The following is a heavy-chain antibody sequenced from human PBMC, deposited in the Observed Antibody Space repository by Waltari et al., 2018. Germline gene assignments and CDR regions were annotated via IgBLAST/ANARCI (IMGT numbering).Heavy chain of an antibody. CDR2: ISWNSGNI. CDR3: VKGLQLYYYFGMDV. V-gene: IGHV3-9*01. CDR1: GFTFVDYA. Sequence: EVQLVESGGGLVQPGRSLRLSCTASGFTFVDYAMHWVRQAPGKGLEWVSGISWNSGNIAYADSVKGRFTVSRDNAKNSLYLQMNSLRPDDTALYYCVKGLQLYYYFGMDVWGQGTTVTVS. J-gene: IGHJ6*02.